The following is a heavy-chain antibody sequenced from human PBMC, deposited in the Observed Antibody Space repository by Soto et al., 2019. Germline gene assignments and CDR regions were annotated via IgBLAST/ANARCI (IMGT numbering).Heavy chain of an antibody. Sequence: QVQLVESGGGVVQPGRSLRLSCAASGFTFSSYAMHWVRQAPGKGLEWVAVISHDGRYEYYADSVKGRFTISRDNSRNTLYLQMNSLRAEDTAVYYCAKDFTSVINWYFDLWGRGTLVTVSS. J-gene: IGHJ2*01. V-gene: IGHV3-30*18. CDR1: GFTFSSYA. CDR2: ISHDGRYE. CDR3: AKDFTSVINWYFDL. D-gene: IGHD4-17*01.